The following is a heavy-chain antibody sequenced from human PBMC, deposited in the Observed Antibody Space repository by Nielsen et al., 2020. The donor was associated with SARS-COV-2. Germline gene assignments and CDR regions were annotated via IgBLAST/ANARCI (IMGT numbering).Heavy chain of an antibody. V-gene: IGHV1-2*06. CDR1: GYTFTGYY. J-gene: IGHJ5*02. CDR2: INPNSGGT. Sequence: ASVKVSCKASGYTFTGYYMHWVRQAPGQGLEWMGRINPNSGGTNYAQKFQGRVTMTRDTSISTAYMELSRLRSDDTAVYYCARLVVLAAIRDNWFDPWGQGTLVTVSS. CDR3: ARLVVLAAIRDNWFDP. D-gene: IGHD2-2*02.